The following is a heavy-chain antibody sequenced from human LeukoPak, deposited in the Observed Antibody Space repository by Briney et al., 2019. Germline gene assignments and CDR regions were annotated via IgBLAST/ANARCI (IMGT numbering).Heavy chain of an antibody. V-gene: IGHV3-23*01. D-gene: IGHD5-12*01. J-gene: IGHJ5*02. Sequence: GGSLGLSCAASGFTFSSHAMSWVRQAPGKGLEWVSAISGSGGSTYYADSVKGRFTISRDNSKNTLYLQMNSLRAEDTAVYYCAKGQGGYENHNWFDPWGQGTLVTVSS. CDR2: ISGSGGST. CDR1: GFTFSSHA. CDR3: AKGQGGYENHNWFDP.